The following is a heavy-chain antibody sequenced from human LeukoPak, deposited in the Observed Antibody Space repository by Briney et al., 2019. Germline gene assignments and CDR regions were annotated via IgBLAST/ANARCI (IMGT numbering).Heavy chain of an antibody. Sequence: PSETLSLTCAVYGGSFSGYYWTWIRQPPGRGLEWIGEINQSGNTNYIPSLKSRLTISADTSKNQFSLKLSSVTAADTAVYYCARKNWNHLLDYWGQGTLVTVSS. D-gene: IGHD1-14*01. J-gene: IGHJ4*02. CDR3: ARKNWNHLLDY. V-gene: IGHV4-34*01. CDR2: INQSGNT. CDR1: GGSFSGYY.